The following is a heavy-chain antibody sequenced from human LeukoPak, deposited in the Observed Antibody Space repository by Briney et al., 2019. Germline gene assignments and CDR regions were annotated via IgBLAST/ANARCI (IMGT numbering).Heavy chain of an antibody. CDR2: ISSSSSYI. J-gene: IGHJ6*03. CDR1: GFTFSSYS. Sequence: GGSLRLSCAASGFTFSSYSMNWVRQAPGKGLEWVSSISSSSSYIYYADSVKGRFTISRDNAKNSLYLQMSSLRAEDTALYYCARRESTYQNYYYFYYMDVWGKGTTVTVSS. V-gene: IGHV3-21*04. CDR3: ARRESTYQNYYYFYYMDV.